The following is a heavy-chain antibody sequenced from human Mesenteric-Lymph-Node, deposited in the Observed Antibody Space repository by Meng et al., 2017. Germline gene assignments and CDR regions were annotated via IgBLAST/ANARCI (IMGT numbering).Heavy chain of an antibody. CDR3: ARDQDGAGGTVDY. CDR2: ITNDGSVT. V-gene: IGHV3-74*01. CDR1: GFTLGRFW. J-gene: IGHJ4*02. D-gene: IGHD5-24*01. Sequence: GESLKISCAASGFTLGRFWMQWVRQVPGKGLQGVSRITNDGSVTSYADSVKGRFTISRDNAENTLYLQMDSLRVGDTAVYFCARDQDGAGGTVDYWGQGTLVTVSS.